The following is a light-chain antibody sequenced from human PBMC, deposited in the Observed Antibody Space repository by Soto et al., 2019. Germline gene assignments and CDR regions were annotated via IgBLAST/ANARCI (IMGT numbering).Light chain of an antibody. CDR3: MQALQTPLFT. J-gene: IGKJ3*01. CDR1: QSLLHSNGYNY. CDR2: LGS. V-gene: IGKV2-28*01. Sequence: DILITQSPLSLPVTPGEPASISCSSSQSLLHSNGYNYLDWYLQKPGQSPQLLIYLGSNRASGVPDRFSGSGSGTDFTLKISRVEAEDVGVYYCMQALQTPLFTFGPGTKVDIK.